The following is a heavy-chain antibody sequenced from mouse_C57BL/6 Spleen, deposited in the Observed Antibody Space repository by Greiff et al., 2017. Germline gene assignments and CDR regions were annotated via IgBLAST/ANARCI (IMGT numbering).Heavy chain of an antibody. D-gene: IGHD2-5*01. Sequence: VQLKESGAELVKPGASVKLSCTASGFNIKDYYMHWVKQRTEQGLEWIGRIDPEDGETKYAPKFQGKATITADTSSNTAYLQLSSLTSEDTAVYYCACYYSNYDWYFDVWGTGTTVTVSS. CDR1: GFNIKDYY. J-gene: IGHJ1*03. CDR3: ACYYSNYDWYFDV. V-gene: IGHV14-2*01. CDR2: IDPEDGET.